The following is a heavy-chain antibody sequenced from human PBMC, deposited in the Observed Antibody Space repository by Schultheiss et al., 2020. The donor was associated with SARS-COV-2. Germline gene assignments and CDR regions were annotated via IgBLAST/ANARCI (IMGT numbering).Heavy chain of an antibody. CDR1: GYTFTTYY. CDR3: AREDIAARPRLGYYYYGMDV. J-gene: IGHJ6*02. Sequence: ASVKVSCKASGYTFTTYYMHWVRQAPGQGLEWMGWISAYNGNTNYAQKLQGRVTMTTDTSTSTAYMELRSLRSDDTAVYYCAREDIAARPRLGYYYYGMDVWGQGTTVTVSS. CDR2: ISAYNGNT. V-gene: IGHV1-18*04. D-gene: IGHD6-6*01.